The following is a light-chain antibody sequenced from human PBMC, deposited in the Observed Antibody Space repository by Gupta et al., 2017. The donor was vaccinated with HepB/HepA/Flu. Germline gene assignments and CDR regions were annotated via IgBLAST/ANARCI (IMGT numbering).Light chain of an antibody. Sequence: DIQFTQSPSFLSASVGDRVTITCRASQGISSYLAWYQQKPGKAPKLLIYAGSTLQSGVPSRFSGSGSGTEFTLTISSLQPEDFATYSCIQLKPYPITFGQGTRLEIK. CDR2: AGS. CDR1: QGISSY. CDR3: IQLKPYPIT. V-gene: IGKV1-9*01. J-gene: IGKJ5*01.